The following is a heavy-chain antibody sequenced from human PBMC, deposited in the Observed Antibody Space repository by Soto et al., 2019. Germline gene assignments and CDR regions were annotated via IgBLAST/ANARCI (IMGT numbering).Heavy chain of an antibody. Sequence: QVQLVQSGAEVKKPGASVRVSCQTSGYTFTNYDIMWVRRVAGQGLEWMGWVNPNSGNTGYAQKFQDRVTMTRDRFISTAYMELRSLTYEDTAVYYCARGRRANFAPWGQGTLVTVSS. CDR2: VNPNSGNT. CDR1: GYTFTNYD. V-gene: IGHV1-8*01. J-gene: IGHJ5*02. CDR3: ARGRRANFAP. D-gene: IGHD6-25*01.